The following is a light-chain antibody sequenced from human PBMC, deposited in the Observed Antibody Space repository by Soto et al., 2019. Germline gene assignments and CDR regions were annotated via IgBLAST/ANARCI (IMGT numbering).Light chain of an antibody. CDR3: QQSYSTPYT. CDR2: AAP. Sequence: DIQMTQSPSSLSASVGDRVTISCRASQSISSYLNWYQQKPGKAPKLLIYAAPSLQSGVPSRFSGNGSGTDFTLTISSLQPEDFATYYCQQSYSTPYTFGQGTKVDIK. V-gene: IGKV1-39*01. CDR1: QSISSY. J-gene: IGKJ2*01.